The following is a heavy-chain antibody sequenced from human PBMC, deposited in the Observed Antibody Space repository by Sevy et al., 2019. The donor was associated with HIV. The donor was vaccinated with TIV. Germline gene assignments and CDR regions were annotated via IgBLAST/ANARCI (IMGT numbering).Heavy chain of an antibody. CDR2: IWYDGSNK. V-gene: IGHV3-33*01. CDR3: ATLGYCSSTSCFNDY. CDR1: GFTFSSYG. D-gene: IGHD2-2*01. Sequence: GGSLRLSCAASGFTFSSYGMHWVRQAPGKGLERVAVIWYDGSNKYYADSVKGRFTISRDNSKNTLYLQMNSLRAEDTAVYYCATLGYCSSTSCFNDYWGQGTLVTVSS. J-gene: IGHJ4*02.